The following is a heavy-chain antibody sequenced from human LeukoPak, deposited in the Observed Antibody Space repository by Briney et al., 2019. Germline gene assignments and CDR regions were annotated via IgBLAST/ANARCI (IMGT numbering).Heavy chain of an antibody. D-gene: IGHD5-18*01. J-gene: IGHJ4*02. CDR2: ISSSSSYI. Sequence: GGSLRLSCAASGFTFSSYSMNWVRQAPGKGVEWVSSISSSSSYIYYADSVKGRFTISRDNAKNSLYLQMNSLRAEDTAVYYCARVADTAMVVDYWGQGTLVTVSS. CDR3: ARVADTAMVVDY. V-gene: IGHV3-21*01. CDR1: GFTFSSYS.